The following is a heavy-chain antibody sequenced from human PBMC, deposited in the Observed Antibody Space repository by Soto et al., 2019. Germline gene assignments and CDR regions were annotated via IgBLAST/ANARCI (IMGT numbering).Heavy chain of an antibody. V-gene: IGHV4-39*01. CDR1: GGSISSSSYY. D-gene: IGHD2-15*01. CDR2: IYYSGST. Sequence: SETPSLTCTVSGGSISSSSYYWGWIRQPPGKGLEWIGSIYYSGSTYYNPSLKSRVTISVDTSKNQFSLKLSSVTAADTAVYYCARLVDCSGGSCFDYWGQGTLVTVSS. J-gene: IGHJ4*02. CDR3: ARLVDCSGGSCFDY.